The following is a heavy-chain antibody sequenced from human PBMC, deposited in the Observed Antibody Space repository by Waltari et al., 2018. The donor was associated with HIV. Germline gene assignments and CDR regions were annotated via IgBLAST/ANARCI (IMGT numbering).Heavy chain of an antibody. CDR3: VRGNGWYGPYYFDY. V-gene: IGHV3-13*01. CDR1: GFAFSRFD. CDR2: SGAAGDT. Sequence: EVEMVESGGGSVQPGGSLRLSCAASGFAFSRFDMHWVRQAMGKSPEWVEASGAAGDTYDPKAVKGRFTVSRENGKNSLYLQMNNLRVDDAAMYYCVRGNGWYGPYYFDYWGRGTLVTVSS. J-gene: IGHJ4*02. D-gene: IGHD6-19*01.